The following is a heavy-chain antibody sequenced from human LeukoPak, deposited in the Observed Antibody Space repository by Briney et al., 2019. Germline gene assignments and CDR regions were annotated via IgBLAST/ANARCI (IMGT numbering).Heavy chain of an antibody. CDR3: ARHGALWSGYSYYFDY. Sequence: SETLSLTCTVSGGSISSYYWSWIRQPPGKGLEWIGYIYYSGSTNYNPSLKSRVTISVDTSKNQFSLKLSSVTAADTAVYYCARHGALWSGYSYYFDYWGQGTLVTVSS. J-gene: IGHJ4*02. CDR2: IYYSGST. CDR1: GGSISSYY. V-gene: IGHV4-59*08. D-gene: IGHD3-3*01.